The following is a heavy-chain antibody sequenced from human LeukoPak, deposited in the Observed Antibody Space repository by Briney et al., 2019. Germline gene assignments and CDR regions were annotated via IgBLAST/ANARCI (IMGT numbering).Heavy chain of an antibody. D-gene: IGHD3-10*01. CDR3: ARGPLVRGVISNYYYYYMDV. CDR1: GGSISSYY. J-gene: IGHJ6*03. CDR2: IYYSGST. Sequence: PSETLSLTCTVSGGSISSYYWSWIRQPPGKGLEWIGYIYYSGSTNYNPPLRSRVTISVDTSKSQFSLKLSSVTAADTAVYYCARGPLVRGVISNYYYYYMDVWGKGTTVTVSS. V-gene: IGHV4-59*01.